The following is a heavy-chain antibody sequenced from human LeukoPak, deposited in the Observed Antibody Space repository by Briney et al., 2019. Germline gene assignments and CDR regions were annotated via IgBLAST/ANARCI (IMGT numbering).Heavy chain of an antibody. CDR2: LNPNSGGT. D-gene: IGHD1-26*01. V-gene: IGHV1-2*02. J-gene: IGHJ4*02. CDR3: TRAYRTPTLDY. CDR1: GHTVTGYD. Sequence: ASVKVSCKAYGHTVTGYDVQWVRHAPGQRREWMGWLNPNSGGTNYAQKFQGRVTMTRDTSISTAYMELSTLRSDDTAVYYSTRAYRTPTLDYWGQGTLVTVSS.